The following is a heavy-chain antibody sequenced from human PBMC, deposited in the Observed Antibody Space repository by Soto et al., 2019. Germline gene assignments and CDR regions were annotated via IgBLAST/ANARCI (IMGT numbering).Heavy chain of an antibody. D-gene: IGHD2-15*01. J-gene: IGHJ6*02. CDR2: ISSSSSYT. CDR1: GFTFSDYY. CDR3: ARDGYCSGGSCYSPSYYYGMDV. V-gene: IGHV3-11*06. Sequence: QVQLVESGGGLVKPGGSLRLSCAASGFTFSDYYMSWIRQAPGKGLEWVSYISSSSSYTNYADSVKGRFTISRDNAKNSLYLQINSLRAEDTAVYYCARDGYCSGGSCYSPSYYYGMDVWGQGTTVTVSS.